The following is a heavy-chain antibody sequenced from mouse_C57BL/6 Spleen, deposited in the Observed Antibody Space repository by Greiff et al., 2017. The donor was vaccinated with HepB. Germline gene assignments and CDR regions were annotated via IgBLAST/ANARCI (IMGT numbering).Heavy chain of an antibody. CDR1: GYTFTSYW. V-gene: IGHV1-52*01. Sequence: VQLQQPGAELVRPGSSVKLSCKASGYTFTSYWMHWVKQRPIQGLEWIGNIDPSDSETHYNQKFKDKATLTVDKSSSTAYMQLSSLTSEDSAVYYCARDYGNYMAYWGQGTLVTVSA. CDR2: IDPSDSET. J-gene: IGHJ3*01. D-gene: IGHD2-1*01. CDR3: ARDYGNYMAY.